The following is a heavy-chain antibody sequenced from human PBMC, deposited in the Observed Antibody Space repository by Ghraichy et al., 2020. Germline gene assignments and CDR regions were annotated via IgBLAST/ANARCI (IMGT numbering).Heavy chain of an antibody. Sequence: GGSLRLSCAASGFTFSSYSMNWVRQAPGKGLEWVSSISSSSSYIYYADSVKGRFTISRDNAKNSLYLQMNSLRAEDTAVYYCARELGIAAGGYDYWGQGTLVTVSS. CDR2: ISSSSSYI. CDR1: GFTFSSYS. V-gene: IGHV3-21*01. J-gene: IGHJ4*02. D-gene: IGHD6-13*01. CDR3: ARELGIAAGGYDY.